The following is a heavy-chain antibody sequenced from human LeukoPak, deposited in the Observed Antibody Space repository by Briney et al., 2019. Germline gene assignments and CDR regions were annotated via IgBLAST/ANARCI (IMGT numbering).Heavy chain of an antibody. J-gene: IGHJ4*02. D-gene: IGHD3-10*01. Sequence: SETLSLTCTVSGYSISSGYYWGWIRQPPGKGLEWIGSGSTYYNPSLKSRVTISVDTSKNQFSLKLSSVTAADTAVYYCARREYYYGSGTPPFDYWGQGTLVTVSS. V-gene: IGHV4-38-2*02. CDR1: GYSISSGYY. CDR3: ARREYYYGSGTPPFDY. CDR2: SGST.